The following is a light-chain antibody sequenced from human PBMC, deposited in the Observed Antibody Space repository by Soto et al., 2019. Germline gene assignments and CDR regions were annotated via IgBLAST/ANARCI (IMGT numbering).Light chain of an antibody. CDR1: QDITDD. CDR2: DAS. CDR3: QQYDNLYT. V-gene: IGKV1-33*01. J-gene: IGKJ2*01. Sequence: DIQMTQSPSSLSASVGDRVTITCQASQDITDDLNWYQQKPGTAPKLLIYDASNLKSGVPSRFSGSGSGTYFTFTISSLQPEDIATYFCQQYDNLYTFGQGTKLEIK.